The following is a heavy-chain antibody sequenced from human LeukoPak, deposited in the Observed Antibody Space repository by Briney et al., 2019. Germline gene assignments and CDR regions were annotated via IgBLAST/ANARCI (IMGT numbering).Heavy chain of an antibody. CDR3: ARVRTTGSYYGMDV. J-gene: IGHJ6*02. CDR2: IKEDESEK. Sequence: GGSLRLSCAASGFTFSDYSINWVRQAPGKGLEWVANIKEDESEKYYVDSVKGRFTISRDNAQNSLNLQVNSLRPEDTAMYYCARVRTTGSYYGMDVWGQGTTVTVSS. V-gene: IGHV3-7*01. CDR1: GFTFSDYS. D-gene: IGHD3-10*01.